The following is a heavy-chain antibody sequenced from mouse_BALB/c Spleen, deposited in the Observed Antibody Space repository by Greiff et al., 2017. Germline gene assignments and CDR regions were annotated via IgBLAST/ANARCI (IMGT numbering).Heavy chain of an antibody. CDR1: GYTFTEYT. CDR3: ASAGTTARGGYLDV. D-gene: IGHD1-2*01. CDR2: INPNNGGT. J-gene: IGHJ1*01. V-gene: IGHV1-18*01. Sequence: EVQLQQSGPELVKPGASVKISCKTSGYTFTEYTMHWVKQSHGKSLEWIGGINPNNGGTSYNQKFKGKATLTVDKSSSTAYMELRSLTYEATSVYDCASAGTTARGGYLDVWGAGTTVTVSS.